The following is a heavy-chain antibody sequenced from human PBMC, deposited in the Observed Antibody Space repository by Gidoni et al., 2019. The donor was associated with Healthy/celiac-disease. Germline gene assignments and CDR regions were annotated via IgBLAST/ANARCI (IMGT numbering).Heavy chain of an antibody. CDR1: RGSFSGYY. V-gene: IGHV4-34*01. CDR2: INHSGST. Sequence: QVQLQQWGAGLLKPSETLSLTCAVYRGSFSGYYWSWIRQPPGKGLEWIGEINHSGSTNYNPSLKSRVTISVDTSKNQFSLKLSSVTAADTAVYYCARGLAIFGVVTRAYFDYWGQGTLVTVSS. J-gene: IGHJ4*02. CDR3: ARGLAIFGVVTRAYFDY. D-gene: IGHD3-3*02.